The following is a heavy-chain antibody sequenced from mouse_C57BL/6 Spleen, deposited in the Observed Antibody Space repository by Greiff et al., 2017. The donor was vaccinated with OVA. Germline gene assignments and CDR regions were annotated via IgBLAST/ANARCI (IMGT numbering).Heavy chain of an antibody. CDR1: GFTFTGYW. CDR2: ILTGSGST. Sequence: VQLQQSGAELMKPGASVKLSCKASGFTFTGYWIEWVKQRPGHGLEWIGEILTGSGSTNYNEKFKGKATFTADTPSNTAYMQLSSLTTEDSAIYYCARGTGGYFDYWGQGITLTVSS. D-gene: IGHD4-1*01. J-gene: IGHJ2*01. V-gene: IGHV1-9*01. CDR3: ARGTGGYFDY.